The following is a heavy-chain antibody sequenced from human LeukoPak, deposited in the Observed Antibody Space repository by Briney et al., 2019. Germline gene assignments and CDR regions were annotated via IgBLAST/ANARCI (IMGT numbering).Heavy chain of an antibody. Sequence: PGGSLRLSCAASGFTFSSYAMHWVRQAPGKGLEWVAVISYDGSNKYYADSVKGRFTISRDNSKNTLYLQMNSLRAEDTAVYYCAKKAEDDYVWGSYRYQSGSYYFDYWGQGTLVTVSS. CDR3: AKKAEDDYVWGSYRYQSGSYYFDY. J-gene: IGHJ4*02. CDR2: ISYDGSNK. V-gene: IGHV3-30-3*02. CDR1: GFTFSSYA. D-gene: IGHD3-16*02.